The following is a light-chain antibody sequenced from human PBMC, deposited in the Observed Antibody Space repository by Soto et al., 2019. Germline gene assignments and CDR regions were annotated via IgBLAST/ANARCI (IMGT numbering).Light chain of an antibody. CDR1: NSNIGAGYD. CDR3: QSYDSSLSGLV. CDR2: GNT. Sequence: QLVLTQPPSVSGAPGQRVTISCTGSNSNIGAGYDVHWYQQLPGTAPKLLIYGNTNRPSGVPDRFSGSKSGTSASLAITGLQAEDEADYYCQSYDSSLSGLVFGGGTQLTVL. V-gene: IGLV1-40*01. J-gene: IGLJ3*02.